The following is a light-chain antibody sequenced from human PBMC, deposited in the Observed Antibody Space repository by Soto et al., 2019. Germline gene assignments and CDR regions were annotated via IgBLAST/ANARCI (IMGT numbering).Light chain of an antibody. CDR3: QQYNNWPPWT. V-gene: IGKV3-15*01. J-gene: IGKJ1*01. Sequence: EIVLTQSPATLSVCPGERVTLSCRAGQGVGSTLAWYRQQPGQAPRLLIYDAYIRATGIPARFSGSGSGTEFTLTISSLQSEDFAVYYCQQYNNWPPWTFGQGTKVDIK. CDR2: DAY. CDR1: QGVGST.